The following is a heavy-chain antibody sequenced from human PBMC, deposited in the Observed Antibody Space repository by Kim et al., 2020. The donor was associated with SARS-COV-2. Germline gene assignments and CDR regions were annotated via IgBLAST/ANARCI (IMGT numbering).Heavy chain of an antibody. V-gene: IGHV3-30*01. J-gene: IGHJ6*03. CDR3: ARGPNDYYTDV. CDR2: K. Sequence: KYYAESVKGRLTTSRDNSKNTRYLQMNRLRDEDTAVYYCARGPNDYYTDVWGKGTTVSVSS. D-gene: IGHD1-1*01.